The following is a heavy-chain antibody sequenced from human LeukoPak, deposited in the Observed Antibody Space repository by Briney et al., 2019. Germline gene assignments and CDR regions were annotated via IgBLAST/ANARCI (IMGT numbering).Heavy chain of an antibody. V-gene: IGHV1-18*01. D-gene: IGHD2-2*02. J-gene: IGHJ3*02. CDR1: GYTFTSYG. CDR2: ISAYNGNT. CDR3: ARVFGRYCSSTSCYRSAFDI. Sequence: ASVKVSCKASGYTFTSYGISWVRQAPGQGLEWMGWISAYNGNTNYAQKLQGRVTITTDTSTSTAYMERRSLRSDDTAVYYCARVFGRYCSSTSCYRSAFDIWGQGTMVTVSS.